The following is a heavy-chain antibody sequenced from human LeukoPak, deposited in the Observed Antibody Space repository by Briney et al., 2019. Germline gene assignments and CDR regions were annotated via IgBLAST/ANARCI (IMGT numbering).Heavy chain of an antibody. D-gene: IGHD3-10*01. CDR1: GFIFSSYW. CDR2: IKSDGSEE. CDR3: ARGDLWLGH. V-gene: IGHV3-7*01. J-gene: IGHJ4*02. Sequence: GGSLRLSCATSGFIFSSYWMCWLRQAPGKGLEWVANIKSDGSEEYYGDSVKGRFTISRDNAKNSLYLQMNSLRVEDTAVYYCARGDLWLGHWGQGSLVTVSS.